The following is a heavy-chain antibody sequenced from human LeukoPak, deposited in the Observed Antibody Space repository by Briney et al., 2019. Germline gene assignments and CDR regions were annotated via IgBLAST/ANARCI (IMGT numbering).Heavy chain of an antibody. J-gene: IGHJ4*02. CDR1: GGSVSSGSYY. CDR3: SRVGDVTSVS. Sequence: PSETLSLTCTVSGGSVSSGSYYWSWIRQPPGKGLEWIGYIYYSGSTNYNPSLQSRVTILVDTSKNQFSPKLSSVTAAEPAFFYWSRVGDVTSVSWGQGTLATVSS. CDR2: IYYSGST. V-gene: IGHV4-61*01. D-gene: IGHD2-21*02.